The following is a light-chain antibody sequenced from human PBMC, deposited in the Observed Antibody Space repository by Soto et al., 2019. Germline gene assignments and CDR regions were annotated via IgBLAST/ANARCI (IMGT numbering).Light chain of an antibody. CDR2: AAS. J-gene: IGKJ1*01. CDR3: QQYYSYPPWT. V-gene: IGKV1-9*01. CDR1: QIISTY. Sequence: DIQMTQSPSSLSASVGDRVPITCRASQIISTYLAWYQQKPGKAPKLLIYAASTLQSGVPSRFSGSGSGTDFTLTISCLKPQDFATYYCQQYYSYPPWTFGQGTKVDIK.